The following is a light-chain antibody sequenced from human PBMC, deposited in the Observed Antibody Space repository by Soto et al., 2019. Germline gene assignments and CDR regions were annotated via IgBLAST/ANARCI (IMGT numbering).Light chain of an antibody. V-gene: IGKV1-5*01. CDR1: QSIDNC. CDR2: DAS. Sequence: DIQMTQSPSPLSASIGDRVTITCRASQSIDNCLAWYQQKPGKAPHLLIYDASRLETGVPSRFSGSGSGTEFTLTISSLQADDFATYFCQHYNGYPYTFGPGTKWIS. J-gene: IGKJ2*01. CDR3: QHYNGYPYT.